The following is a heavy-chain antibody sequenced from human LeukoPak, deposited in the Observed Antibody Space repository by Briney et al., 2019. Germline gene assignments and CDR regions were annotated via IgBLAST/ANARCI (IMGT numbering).Heavy chain of an antibody. CDR1: GVSISSHY. V-gene: IGHV4-4*07. CDR3: ARDWRYCSVGSCSYYFDY. J-gene: IGHJ4*02. CDR2: IYTSGST. D-gene: IGHD2-15*01. Sequence: SETLSLTCSVSGVSISSHYWSWIRQPAGEGLEWIGRIYTSGSTNYNPTLNSRVAISVDKSKNHLSLNLSSVTAADTAFYYCARDWRYCSVGSCSYYFDYWGQGALVTVSS.